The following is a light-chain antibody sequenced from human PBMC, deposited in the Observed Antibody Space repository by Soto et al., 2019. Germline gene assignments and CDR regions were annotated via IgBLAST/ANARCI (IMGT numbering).Light chain of an antibody. CDR3: QQYDGH. CDR1: QSISTW. J-gene: IGKJ2*01. Sequence: DIQMTQSPSTVSASVGDRVTITYRASQSISTWLAWYQQKPGKAPRVLIYDASSLQSGVPSRFSGSGSGTEFTLTISSLEPDDFATYYCQQYDGHFGQGTKLEIK. V-gene: IGKV1-5*01. CDR2: DAS.